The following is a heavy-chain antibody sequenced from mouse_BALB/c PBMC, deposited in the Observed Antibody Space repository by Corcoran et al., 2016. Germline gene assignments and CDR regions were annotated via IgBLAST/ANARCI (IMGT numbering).Heavy chain of an antibody. J-gene: IGHJ2*01. Sequence: QVTLKESGPGILQPSQTLSLTCSFSGFSLNTSGMGVSWIRQPSGKGLEWLAHIYWDDDKRYNPSLKSRLTISKDTSSNQVFLKITSVDTADTATYYCARRNYFDYWGQGTTLTVSS. CDR2: IYWDDDK. CDR3: ARRNYFDY. CDR1: GFSLNTSGMG. V-gene: IGHV8-12*01.